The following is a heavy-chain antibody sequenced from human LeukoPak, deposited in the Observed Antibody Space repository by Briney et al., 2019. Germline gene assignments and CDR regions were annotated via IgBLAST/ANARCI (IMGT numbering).Heavy chain of an antibody. D-gene: IGHD6-19*01. J-gene: IGHJ5*02. CDR3: AREVVGSGWSADWFDP. V-gene: IGHV1-2*02. Sequence: ASVKVSCKASGYIFAGYYIHWVRQAPGQGLEWMGWINPNSGDTKYAQKFQGRVTMTTDTSTSTAYMELRSLRSDDTAVYYCAREVVGSGWSADWFDPWGQGTLVTVSS. CDR1: GYIFAGYY. CDR2: INPNSGDT.